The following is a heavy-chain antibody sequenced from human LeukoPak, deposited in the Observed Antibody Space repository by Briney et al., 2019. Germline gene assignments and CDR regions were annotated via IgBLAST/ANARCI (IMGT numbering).Heavy chain of an antibody. J-gene: IGHJ4*02. D-gene: IGHD3-22*01. Sequence: SETLSLTCAVSGGSISSGGYSWSWIRQPPGKGLEWIGYIYYSGSTYYNPSLKSRVTISGDTSKNQFSLRLSSVTAADTAVYYCARASYSYDINGWVPFDYWGQGTLVTVSS. CDR1: GGSISSGGYS. V-gene: IGHV4-30-4*07. CDR2: IYYSGST. CDR3: ARASYSYDINGWVPFDY.